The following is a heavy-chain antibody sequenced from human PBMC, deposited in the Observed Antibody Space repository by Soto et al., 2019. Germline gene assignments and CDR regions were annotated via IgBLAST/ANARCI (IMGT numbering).Heavy chain of an antibody. V-gene: IGHV1-69*13. CDR1: GGTFSSYA. CDR2: IIPIFGTA. J-gene: IGHJ4*02. CDR3: ARSDESDGYMSGY. D-gene: IGHD5-18*01. Sequence: SVKVSCKASGGTFSSYAISWVRQAPGQGLEWMGGIIPIFGTANYTQKFQGRVTITAYESTSTSYMELSSLGSEDTAAYYFARSDESDGYMSGYWVQGTLVSVCS.